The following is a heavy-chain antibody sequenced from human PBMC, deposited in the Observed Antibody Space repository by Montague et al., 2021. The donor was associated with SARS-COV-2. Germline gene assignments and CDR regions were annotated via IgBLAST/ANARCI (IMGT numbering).Heavy chain of an antibody. Sequence: SETLSLTCAVYGGSSSNYYWSWIRQSPGKGLEWVGEINHSGYTDYNPSLESRLTISLDTSKKQISLKMTSVTAADTAVYYCASAPRFSFGYWAYWGQGTLVSVAS. CDR3: ASAPRFSFGYWAY. D-gene: IGHD5-18*01. J-gene: IGHJ4*02. CDR2: INHSGYT. V-gene: IGHV4-34*01. CDR1: GGSSSNYY.